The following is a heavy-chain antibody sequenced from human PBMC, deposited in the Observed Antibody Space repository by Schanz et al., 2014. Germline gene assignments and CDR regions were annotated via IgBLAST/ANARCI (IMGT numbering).Heavy chain of an antibody. D-gene: IGHD3-10*01. Sequence: EVQLLESGGGLVQPGGSLRLSCAASGFTFSSYAMSWVRQAPGKGLEWVGRIKGKTDGGTADYAAPMKGRFTISRDDSKNTLFLQMNSLRAEDTAVYYCAKDGPGGSGSYSADGGMDVWGQGTTVTVSS. CDR3: AKDGPGGSGSYSADGGMDV. CDR2: IKGKTDGGTA. CDR1: GFTFSSYA. J-gene: IGHJ6*02. V-gene: IGHV3-15*01.